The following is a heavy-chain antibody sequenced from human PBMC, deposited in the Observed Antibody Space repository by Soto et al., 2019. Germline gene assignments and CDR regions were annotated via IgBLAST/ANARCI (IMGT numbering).Heavy chain of an antibody. V-gene: IGHV3-15*01. Sequence: GGSLRLSCAASGFIFSNAWMSWVRQAPGKGLEWVGRIKSKTDGGTTDYAAPVKGRFTISRDDSKNTLYLQMNSLKTEDTAVYYCTTDRFQLDYFDYWGQGTLVTVSS. CDR2: IKSKTDGGTT. D-gene: IGHD3-3*02. CDR3: TTDRFQLDYFDY. J-gene: IGHJ4*02. CDR1: GFIFSNAW.